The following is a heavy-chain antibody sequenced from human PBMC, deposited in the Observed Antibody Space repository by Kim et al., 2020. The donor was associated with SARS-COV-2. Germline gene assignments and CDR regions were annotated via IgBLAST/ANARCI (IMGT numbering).Heavy chain of an antibody. J-gene: IGHJ4*02. Sequence: SYAASVRGRFTIARDNSKNALYRQMNSLRTEDTAVYYCVKDTSYNLDYWGQGTLVIVSS. D-gene: IGHD2-2*01. V-gene: IGHV3-23*01. CDR3: VKDTSYNLDY.